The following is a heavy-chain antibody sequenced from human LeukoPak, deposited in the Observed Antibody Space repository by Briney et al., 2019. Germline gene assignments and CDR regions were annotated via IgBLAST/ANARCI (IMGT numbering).Heavy chain of an antibody. Sequence: NPSGTLSLTCAVYGGSFSGYYWSWIRQPPGKGLEWIGEINHSGSTNYNPSLKSRVAISVDTSKNQFSLKLSSVTAADTAVYYCARAKVGGNDRFDYWGQGTLVTVSS. CDR1: GGSFSGYY. D-gene: IGHD1-1*01. J-gene: IGHJ4*02. V-gene: IGHV4-34*01. CDR2: INHSGST. CDR3: ARAKVGGNDRFDY.